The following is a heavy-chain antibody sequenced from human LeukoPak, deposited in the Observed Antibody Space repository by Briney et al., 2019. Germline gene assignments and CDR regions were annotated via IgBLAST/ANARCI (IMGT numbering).Heavy chain of an antibody. Sequence: SGGSLRLSCEGSGFTFANNALTWVRQAPGRGLEWVSAISGSGDDTYYADSVKGRFTISRDNSKNRLYLQMNSLRAEDSAVYYCVNFHKPADSSDWTPGVFWGQGTLVTVSA. CDR1: GFTFANNA. D-gene: IGHD3-22*01. CDR3: VNFHKPADSSDWTPGVF. CDR2: ISGSGDDT. J-gene: IGHJ4*02. V-gene: IGHV3-23*01.